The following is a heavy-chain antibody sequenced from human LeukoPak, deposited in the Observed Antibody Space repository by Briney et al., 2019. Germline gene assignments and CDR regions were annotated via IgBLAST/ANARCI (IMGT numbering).Heavy chain of an antibody. V-gene: IGHV4-4*07. CDR2: IYTSGST. J-gene: IGHJ3*02. CDR3: ARDQREGYYYDSSGYYSDAFDI. D-gene: IGHD3-22*01. Sequence: SETLSLTCTVSGGSISSYYWSWIRQPAGKGLEWIGRIYTSGSTNYNPSLKSRVTMSVDTSKNQFSLKLSSVTAADTAVYYCARDQREGYYYDSSGYYSDAFDIWGQGTMVTVSS. CDR1: GGSISSYY.